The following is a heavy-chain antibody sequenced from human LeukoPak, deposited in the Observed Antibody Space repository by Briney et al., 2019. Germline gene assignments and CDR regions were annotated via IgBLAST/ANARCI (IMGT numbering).Heavy chain of an antibody. J-gene: IGHJ4*02. CDR1: GFTFSNYG. Sequence: PGGSLRLSCAASGFTFSNYGMHWVRQAPGKGLEWVAVMSYDGSNKYYADSVKGRFTISRDNSRNTLYLQMNSLRAEDTAVYYCAKGAPYYSTLDYWGQGTLVTVSS. CDR2: MSYDGSNK. V-gene: IGHV3-30*18. CDR3: AKGAPYYSTLDY. D-gene: IGHD3-22*01.